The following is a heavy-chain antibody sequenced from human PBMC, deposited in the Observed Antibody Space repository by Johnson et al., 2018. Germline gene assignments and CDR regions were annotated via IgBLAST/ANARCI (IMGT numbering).Heavy chain of an antibody. V-gene: IGHV3-73*01. CDR3: TRSDSRGSYFS. Sequence: VQLVESGGGLVQPGGSLKLSCAASGFSFSGSPMHWVRQASGKGLEWVGRIRSKANNYAIAYGASVKGRFTISRDDSKNTAYLQMNSLKTEDTAVYYCTRSDSRGSYFSWGQGTRVTVSS. CDR1: GFSFSGSP. CDR2: IRSKANNYAI. D-gene: IGHD1-26*01. J-gene: IGHJ1*01.